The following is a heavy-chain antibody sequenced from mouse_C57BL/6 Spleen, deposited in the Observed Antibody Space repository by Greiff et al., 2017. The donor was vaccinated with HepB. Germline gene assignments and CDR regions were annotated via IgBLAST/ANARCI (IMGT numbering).Heavy chain of an antibody. V-gene: IGHV1-64*01. J-gene: IGHJ2*01. Sequence: VQLQQPGAELVKPGASVKLSCKASGYTFTSYWMHWVKQRPGQGLEWIGMIHPNSGSTNYNEKFKSKATLTVDKSSSTAYMQLNSLTSEDSAVYYCARRAGTGTDYWGQGTTLTVSS. CDR3: ARRAGTGTDY. CDR2: IHPNSGST. D-gene: IGHD4-1*01. CDR1: GYTFTSYW.